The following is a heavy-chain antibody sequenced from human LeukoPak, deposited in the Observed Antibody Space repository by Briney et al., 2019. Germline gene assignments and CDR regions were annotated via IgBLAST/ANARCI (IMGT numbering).Heavy chain of an antibody. D-gene: IGHD3-10*01. CDR2: INPNSGGT. J-gene: IGHJ4*02. CDR1: GYTFTSYG. Sequence: ASVKVSCKASGYTFTSYGISWVRQAPGQGLEWMGWINPNSGGTNYAQKFQGRVTMTRDTSISTAYMELSRLRSDDTAVYYCATSGDESQVDYWGQGTLVTVSS. V-gene: IGHV1-2*02. CDR3: ATSGDESQVDY.